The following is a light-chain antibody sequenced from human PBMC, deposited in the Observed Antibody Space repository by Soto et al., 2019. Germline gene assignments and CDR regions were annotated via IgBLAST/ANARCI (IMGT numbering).Light chain of an antibody. Sequence: EIVLTQSPGTLSLSPGERATLSCRASQSVSSSYLAWYQQKPGQAPRLLIYGASSRATGIPDRFSGSGSGTDFTLTISRLEPEDFAVYYCQQYGISPPAFGPGT. CDR2: GAS. J-gene: IGKJ3*01. V-gene: IGKV3-20*01. CDR3: QQYGISPPA. CDR1: QSVSSSY.